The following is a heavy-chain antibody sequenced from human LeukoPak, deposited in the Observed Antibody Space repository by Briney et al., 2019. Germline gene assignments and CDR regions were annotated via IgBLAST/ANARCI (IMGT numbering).Heavy chain of an antibody. J-gene: IGHJ4*02. V-gene: IGHV3-33*08. Sequence: GGSLRLSCAASGFTFRSFVMHWVRQAPGKGLEWVAVIWYDGSNKYYADSVKGRFTISRDNSKNTLYLQMNSLRAEDTAVYYCARAEGYYYGSGSYYLGNYFDYWGQGTLVTVSS. D-gene: IGHD3-10*01. CDR1: GFTFRSFV. CDR3: ARAEGYYYGSGSYYLGNYFDY. CDR2: IWYDGSNK.